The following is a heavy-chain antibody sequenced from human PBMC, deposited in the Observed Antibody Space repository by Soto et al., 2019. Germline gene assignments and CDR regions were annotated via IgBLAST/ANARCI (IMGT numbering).Heavy chain of an antibody. Sequence: ASVKVSCKASGYTFTSYGISWVRQAPGQGLEWMGWISAYNGNTNYAQKLQGRVTMTTDTSTSTAYMELRSLRSDDTAVYYCAREGVVAATDYYYYYMDVWGKGTTVTVSS. V-gene: IGHV1-18*01. J-gene: IGHJ6*03. CDR1: GYTFTSYG. CDR2: ISAYNGNT. D-gene: IGHD2-15*01. CDR3: AREGVVAATDYYYYYMDV.